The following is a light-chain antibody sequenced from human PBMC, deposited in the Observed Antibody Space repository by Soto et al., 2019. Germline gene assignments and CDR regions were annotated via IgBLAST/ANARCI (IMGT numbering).Light chain of an antibody. CDR2: DVT. CDR3: SSWTSRSPDDL. V-gene: IGLV2-14*01. J-gene: IGLJ2*01. Sequence: QSVLTQPASVSAAPGQSITISCTGTDSDVGGYNYVSWYQQSPGKAPRHLIYDVTERPSGVSSRFSGSKSGNTAYLTISGLQAEDEADYYCSSWTSRSPDDLFGGGTKVTVL. CDR1: DSDVGGYNY.